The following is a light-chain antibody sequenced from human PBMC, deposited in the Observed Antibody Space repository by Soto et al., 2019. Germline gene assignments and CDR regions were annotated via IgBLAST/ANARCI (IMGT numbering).Light chain of an antibody. V-gene: IGKV1-39*01. CDR3: QQSYNFPRT. Sequence: DIQMTQSPSSLSASVGHRVTITCRASQNIDTYLNWYLQKPGQAPKLLIYSAYSLQSGVSPRFSGDGSGTDFTLTISSLQPEDFATYYCQQSYNFPRTFGQGSTV. J-gene: IGKJ1*01. CDR2: SAY. CDR1: QNIDTY.